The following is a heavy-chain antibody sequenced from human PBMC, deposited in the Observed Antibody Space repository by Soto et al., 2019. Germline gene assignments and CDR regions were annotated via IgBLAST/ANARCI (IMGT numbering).Heavy chain of an antibody. J-gene: IGHJ4*02. Sequence: EVQMLESGGSLVQPGGSLRLSYAASGFTFSSYAMSWVCQAPGNGLEWVSGITDGGGSTFYADSLQGLFTISRDNSKNPLYLQMSSLTAEDTAIYYSAKVGLFRNRYIGAVRGDYWRQGTLVTVSA. D-gene: IGHD1-20*01. V-gene: IGHV3-23*01. CDR2: ITDGGGST. CDR3: AKVGLFRNRYIGAVRGDY. CDR1: GFTFSSYA.